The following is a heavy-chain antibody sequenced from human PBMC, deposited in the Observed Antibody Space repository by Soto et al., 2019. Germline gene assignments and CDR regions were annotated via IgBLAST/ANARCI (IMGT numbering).Heavy chain of an antibody. D-gene: IGHD5-12*01. CDR3: AGFFLPRGYSGYDRDCYYCYGMDI. V-gene: IGHV5-51*01. CDR1: GYSFTSYW. J-gene: IGHJ6*02. CDR2: IYPGDSDT. Sequence: GESLKISCKGSGYSFTSYWIGWVRQMPGKGLEWMGIIYPGDSDTRYSPSFQGQVTISADKSISTAYLQWSSLKASDTAMYYCAGFFLPRGYSGYDRDCYYCYGMDIWGQGTTVT.